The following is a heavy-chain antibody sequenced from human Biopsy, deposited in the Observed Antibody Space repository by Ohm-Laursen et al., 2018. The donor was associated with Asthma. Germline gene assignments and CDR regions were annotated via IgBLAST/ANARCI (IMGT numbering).Heavy chain of an antibody. J-gene: IGHJ4*01. V-gene: IGHV2-5*01. CDR3: AHTVSSRYDY. Sequence: TQTLTLTCTFSGFSLSSTGVGVGWIRQPPGKALEWLALIYWNDDKRYSPSLRGRLTITTDTPKRQVLLALTNVDPVDTATYFCAHTVSSRYDYWGQGTRVSVSS. D-gene: IGHD6-6*01. CDR1: GFSLSSTGVG. CDR2: IYWNDDK.